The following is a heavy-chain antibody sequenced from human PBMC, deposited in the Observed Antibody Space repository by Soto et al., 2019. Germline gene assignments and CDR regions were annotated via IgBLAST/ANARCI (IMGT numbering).Heavy chain of an antibody. Sequence: GGSLRLSCAASGFTFSSYGMHWVRQAPGKGLEWVAVISYDGSNKYYADSVKGRFTISRDNSKNTLYLQMNSLRAEDTAVYYCARSYPIYYYYGMDVWGQGTTVTVSS. CDR3: ARSYPIYYYYGMDV. J-gene: IGHJ6*02. V-gene: IGHV3-30*03. CDR1: GFTFSSYG. D-gene: IGHD1-26*01. CDR2: ISYDGSNK.